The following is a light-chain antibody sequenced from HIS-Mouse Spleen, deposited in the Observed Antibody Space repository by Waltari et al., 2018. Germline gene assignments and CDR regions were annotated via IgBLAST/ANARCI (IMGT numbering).Light chain of an antibody. CDR1: SLRSYY. V-gene: IGLV3-19*01. CDR2: GKN. Sequence: SSELTQDPAVSVALGQTVRITCQGDSLRSYYASWYQQKPGQAPVLVIYGKNNRPSGIPERSSGSSSGNTASLTITGAQAEDEADYYCNSRDSSGNHVVFGGGTKLTVL. CDR3: NSRDSSGNHVV. J-gene: IGLJ2*01.